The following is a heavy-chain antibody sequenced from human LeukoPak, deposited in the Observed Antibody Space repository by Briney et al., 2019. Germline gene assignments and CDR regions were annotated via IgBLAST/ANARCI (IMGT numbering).Heavy chain of an antibody. CDR2: IRSKAYGGTA. V-gene: IGHV3-49*04. Sequence: GGSLRLSCTASGFTFGDYAMSWVRQAPGQGLEWVGFIRSKAYGGTAEYAASVKGRFTISRDDSKSIVYLQMNSLKTEDTAVYYCSIAVAGTSDRYYFDYWGQGTLVTVSS. CDR3: SIAVAGTSDRYYFDY. CDR1: GFTFGDYA. D-gene: IGHD6-19*01. J-gene: IGHJ4*02.